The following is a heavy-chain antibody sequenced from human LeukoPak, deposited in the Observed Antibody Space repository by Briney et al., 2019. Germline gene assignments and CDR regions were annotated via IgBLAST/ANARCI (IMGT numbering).Heavy chain of an antibody. D-gene: IGHD3-22*01. J-gene: IGHJ2*01. CDR1: GGSISSYY. V-gene: IGHV4-59*01. Sequence: ASETLSLTCTVSGGSISSYYWSWIRQPPGKGLEWIGYIYYSGSTNYNPSLKSRVTISVDTSKNQFSLKLSSVTAADTAVYYCARSITMIVVVPEYFDLWGRGTLITVSS. CDR2: IYYSGST. CDR3: ARSITMIVVVPEYFDL.